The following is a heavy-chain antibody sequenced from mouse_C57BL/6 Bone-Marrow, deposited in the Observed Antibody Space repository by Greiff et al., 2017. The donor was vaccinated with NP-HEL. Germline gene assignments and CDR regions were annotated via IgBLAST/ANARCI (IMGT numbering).Heavy chain of an antibody. CDR1: GFNIKDDY. CDR2: IDPENGDT. Sequence: VQLQQSGAELVRPGASVKLSCTASGFNIKDDYMHWVKQRPEQGLEWIGWIDPENGDTEYASKFQGKATITADTSSNTAYLQLSSLTSEDTAVYYCTKFPYYYGSSPRYFDVWGTGTTVTVSS. V-gene: IGHV14-4*01. CDR3: TKFPYYYGSSPRYFDV. J-gene: IGHJ1*03. D-gene: IGHD1-1*01.